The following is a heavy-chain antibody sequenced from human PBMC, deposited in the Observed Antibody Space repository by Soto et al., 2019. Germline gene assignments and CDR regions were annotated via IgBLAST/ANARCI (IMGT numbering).Heavy chain of an antibody. V-gene: IGHV4-30-4*01. CDR2: IYYSGST. CDR1: GGSISSGDYY. D-gene: IGHD3-9*01. Sequence: SETLSLTCTVSGGSISSGDYYWSWIRQPPGKGLGWIGYIYYSGSTYYNPSLKSRVTISVDTSKNQFSLKLSSVTAADTAVYYCARVHFGGGIDFEWLFPAFDYWGQGTLVTVSS. J-gene: IGHJ4*02. CDR3: ARVHFGGGIDFEWLFPAFDY.